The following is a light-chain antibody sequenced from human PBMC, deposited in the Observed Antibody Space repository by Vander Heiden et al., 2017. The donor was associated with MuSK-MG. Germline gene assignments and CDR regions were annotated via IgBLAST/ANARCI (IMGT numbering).Light chain of an antibody. CDR3: QQLTSYPPT. Sequence: DIQLTQSPSFLSASVGDRVTITCRASQGISSYLAWYQQKPGKAPKLLIYAASTLQSGVPSRFSGSGSGTEFTLTISSLQPEDFATYSCQQLTSYPPTFAYETKVEI. J-gene: IGKJ1*01. CDR2: AAS. CDR1: QGISSY. V-gene: IGKV1-9*01.